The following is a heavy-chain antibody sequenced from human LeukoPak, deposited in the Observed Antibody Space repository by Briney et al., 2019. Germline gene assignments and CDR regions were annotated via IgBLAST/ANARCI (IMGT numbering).Heavy chain of an antibody. J-gene: IGHJ5*02. D-gene: IGHD3-9*01. CDR3: ASTGHEILPGPYNWFDP. CDR2: INHSGST. CDR1: GGSFSGHY. V-gene: IGHV4-34*01. Sequence: SETLSLTCAAYGGSFSGHYWSWIRQPPGKGLEWIGEINHSGSTNYNPSLKSRVTICVDTSKTQFSLKLSSVTGADTVVFYCASTGHEILPGPYNWFDPWGQGTLVTVSS.